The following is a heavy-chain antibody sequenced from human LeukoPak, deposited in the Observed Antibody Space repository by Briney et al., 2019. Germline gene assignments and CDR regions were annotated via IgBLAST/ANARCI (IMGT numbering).Heavy chain of an antibody. J-gene: IGHJ5*02. CDR2: INHSGST. CDR3: ARLISRGYSLRRSLDP. V-gene: IGHV4-34*01. CDR1: GGSFSGYY. D-gene: IGHD5-18*01. Sequence: PSETLSLTCAVYGGSFSGYYWSWIRQPPGKGLEWIGEINHSGSTNYNPSLKSRVTLSVDTSKNQFSLKLSSVTAADTAVYYCARLISRGYSLRRSLDPWGQGTLVTVSS.